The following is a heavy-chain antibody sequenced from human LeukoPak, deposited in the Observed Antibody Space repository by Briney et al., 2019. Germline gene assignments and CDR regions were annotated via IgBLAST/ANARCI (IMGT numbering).Heavy chain of an antibody. CDR3: ARGRGYGGNSLNSYFDY. Sequence: PSETLSLTCAVYGGSFSGYYWSWIRQPPGKGLEWIGEINHSGSTNYNPSLKSRVTISVDTPKNQFSLKLSSVTAADTAVYYCARGRGYGGNSLNSYFDYWGQGTLVTVSS. J-gene: IGHJ4*02. CDR1: GGSFSGYY. CDR2: INHSGST. D-gene: IGHD4-23*01. V-gene: IGHV4-34*01.